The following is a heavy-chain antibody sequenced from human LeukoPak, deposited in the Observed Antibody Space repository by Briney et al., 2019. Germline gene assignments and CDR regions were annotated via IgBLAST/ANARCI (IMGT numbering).Heavy chain of an antibody. CDR3: ARDRGVVASQGWFDP. D-gene: IGHD2-15*01. Sequence: GGSLTLSCAATGSTFVDYAIHGVRQAPGKGLEWVAVISWNSGVIAYADSVKGRFTISRDNAKNSLYLQISSLRAEDTALYYCARDRGVVASQGWFDPWGQGTLVTVSS. CDR1: GSTFVDYA. J-gene: IGHJ5*02. V-gene: IGHV3-9*01. CDR2: ISWNSGVI.